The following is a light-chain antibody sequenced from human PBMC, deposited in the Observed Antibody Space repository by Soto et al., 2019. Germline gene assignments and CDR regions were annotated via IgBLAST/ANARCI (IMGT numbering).Light chain of an antibody. J-gene: IGKJ1*01. CDR1: QGIRSD. CDR2: AAS. V-gene: IGKV1-6*01. Sequence: AIQMTQSPSSQSASVGDRVTITCRASQGIRSDLAWYQKKSGKAPKLLIYAASSLQSGVPSRFSGSGSGSDFTLTISSLQPEDFATYYCLQDYTYPRTFGQGTSVEI. CDR3: LQDYTYPRT.